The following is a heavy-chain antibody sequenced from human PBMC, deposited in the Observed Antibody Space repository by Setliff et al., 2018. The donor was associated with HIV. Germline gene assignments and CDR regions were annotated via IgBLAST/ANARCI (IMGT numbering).Heavy chain of an antibody. D-gene: IGHD2-2*01. CDR3: ARGSTAVNYYYNYMDV. J-gene: IGHJ6*03. Sequence: ASVKVSCKASGYTFTGYYMHWVRQAPGQGLEWMGRINPYSGVTNYAQKFQGRVTMTRDTSITTAYMELSRLTSDDTAVYYCARGSTAVNYYYNYMDVWGKGTTVTVSS. V-gene: IGHV1-2*06. CDR1: GYTFTGYY. CDR2: INPYSGVT.